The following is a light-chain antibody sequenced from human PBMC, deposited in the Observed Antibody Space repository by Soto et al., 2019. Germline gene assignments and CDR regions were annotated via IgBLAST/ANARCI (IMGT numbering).Light chain of an antibody. CDR2: DAS. CDR1: QSVSSY. Sequence: EIVLTQSPATLSLSPGERATLSCRASQSVSSYLAWYQQKPGQAPRLLIYDASNRATGIPARFSGSGSGTDFTLTISSLEPEDFAVYYCQQRSNWPLFGPGNKVDTK. CDR3: QQRSNWPL. J-gene: IGKJ3*01. V-gene: IGKV3-11*01.